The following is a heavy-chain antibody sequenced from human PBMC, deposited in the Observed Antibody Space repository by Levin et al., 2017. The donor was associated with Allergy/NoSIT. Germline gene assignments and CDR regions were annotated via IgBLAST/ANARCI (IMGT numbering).Heavy chain of an antibody. CDR1: GFTFSSYG. D-gene: IGHD6-19*01. CDR3: VRAVGQDDLKDSSGWHQD. V-gene: IGHV3-30*12. CDR2: IWYDGSHK. J-gene: IGHJ1*01. Sequence: AGGSLRLSCAASGFTFSSYGFHWVRQAPGKGLEWLAVIWYDGSHKDYADSVRGRFTIARDNSKNTVYLQMNSLRAEDTAMYYCVRAVGQDDLKDSSGWHQDWGQGTLVTVST.